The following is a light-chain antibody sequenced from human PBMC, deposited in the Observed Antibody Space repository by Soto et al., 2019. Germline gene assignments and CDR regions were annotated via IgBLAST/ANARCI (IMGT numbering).Light chain of an antibody. Sequence: QAVLTQSPSASASRGASVKLTCTLSSGHSSYAIAWHQQQPEKGPRYLMNLNNDGSHSKGDGIPDRFSGSSSGAERYLTISSLQSEDEADYYCQTWGTGINWVFGGGTKLTVL. CDR1: SGHSSYA. V-gene: IGLV4-69*02. CDR3: QTWGTGINWV. CDR2: LNNDGSH. J-gene: IGLJ3*02.